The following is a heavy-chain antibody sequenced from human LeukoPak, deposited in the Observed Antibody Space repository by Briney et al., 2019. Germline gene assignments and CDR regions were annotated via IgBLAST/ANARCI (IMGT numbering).Heavy chain of an antibody. D-gene: IGHD3-16*02. V-gene: IGHV3-21*01. Sequence: GGSLRLSCAASGFTVSSNYMSWVRQAPGKGLEWVSSISSSSSYIYYADSVKGRFTISRDNAKNSLYLQMNSLRAEDTAVYYCARDSMITFGGVIVTYFDYWGQGTLVTVSS. J-gene: IGHJ4*02. CDR1: GFTVSSNY. CDR3: ARDSMITFGGVIVTYFDY. CDR2: ISSSSSYI.